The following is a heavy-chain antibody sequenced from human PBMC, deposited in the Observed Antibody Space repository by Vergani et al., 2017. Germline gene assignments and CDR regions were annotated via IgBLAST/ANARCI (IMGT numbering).Heavy chain of an antibody. CDR1: GGTFSSYA. CDR3: ARDCSGGSCYSPYYYYGMDV. D-gene: IGHD2-15*01. CDR2: ISAYNGNT. Sequence: QVQLVQSGAEVKKPGASVKVSCKASGGTFSSYAISWVRQAPGQGLEWMGWISAYNGNTNYAQKLQGRVTMTTDTSTSTAYMELRSLRSDDTAVYYCARDCSGGSCYSPYYYYGMDVWGQGP. J-gene: IGHJ6*02. V-gene: IGHV1-18*01.